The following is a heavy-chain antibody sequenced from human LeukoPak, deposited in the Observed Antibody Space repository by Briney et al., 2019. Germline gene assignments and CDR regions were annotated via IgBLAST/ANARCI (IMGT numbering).Heavy chain of an antibody. CDR3: ARHHCTSPSCYLYYFDY. J-gene: IGHJ4*02. Sequence: SETLSLTCTVSGGSISSYHWNWIRQPAGMGLEWIGHISPSGNTNYNPSLKSRVTISVDKSKNQFSLKLTPVTAADTAVYYCARHHCTSPSCYLYYFDYWGQGTLVTVSS. D-gene: IGHD2-2*01. V-gene: IGHV4-4*07. CDR1: GGSISSYH. CDR2: ISPSGNT.